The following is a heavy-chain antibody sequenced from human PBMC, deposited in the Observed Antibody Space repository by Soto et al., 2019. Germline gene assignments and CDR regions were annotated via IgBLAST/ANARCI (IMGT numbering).Heavy chain of an antibody. CDR1: GFTFSSYA. CDR3: ARLADTAMVAPTKPALCPDY. CDR2: ITSTGDRA. J-gene: IGHJ4*02. Sequence: GGSLRLSCAASGFTFSSYAMSGVRQAPGKGLEWVSSITSTGDRAYYADSVKGRFTISRDNSKNTLYLQMNSLRAEDTAVYYCARLADTAMVAPTKPALCPDYWGQGTLVTVSS. V-gene: IGHV3-23*01. D-gene: IGHD5-18*01.